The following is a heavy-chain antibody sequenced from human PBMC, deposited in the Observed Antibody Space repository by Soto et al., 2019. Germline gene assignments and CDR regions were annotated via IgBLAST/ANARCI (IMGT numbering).Heavy chain of an antibody. Sequence: GGSLRLSCAASGFTLSNAWINWVRQAPGNGLEWVGRIKSKTDGGTPDYAAPVKGRFAISRDDSKNMVHLQMNSLKTEDTGIYYCTTDSYSSIIVVRFDYWGHGTLVTVSS. V-gene: IGHV3-15*07. D-gene: IGHD3-22*01. CDR1: GFTLSNAW. CDR3: TTDSYSSIIVVRFDY. J-gene: IGHJ4*01. CDR2: IKSKTDGGTP.